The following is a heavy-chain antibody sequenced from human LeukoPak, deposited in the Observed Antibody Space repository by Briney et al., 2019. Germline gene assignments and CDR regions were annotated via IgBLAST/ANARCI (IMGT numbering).Heavy chain of an antibody. J-gene: IGHJ6*04. D-gene: IGHD3-10*02. V-gene: IGHV3-9*01. CDR3: AELGTTMIGGV. Sequence: PGRSLRLSCAASGFTFDDYAMHWVRQAPGKGLEWVSGISWNSGSIGYADSVKGRFTISRDNAKNSLYLQMNSLRAEDTAVYYCAELGTTMIGGVRGKGTTVTISS. CDR2: ISWNSGSI. CDR1: GFTFDDYA.